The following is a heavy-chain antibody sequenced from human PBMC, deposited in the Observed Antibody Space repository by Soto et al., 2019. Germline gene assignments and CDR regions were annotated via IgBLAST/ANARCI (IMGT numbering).Heavy chain of an antibody. CDR2: IDPSDSYT. J-gene: IGHJ6*02. CDR1: GYSFTSYW. D-gene: IGHD5-12*01. Sequence: GASLKISCKGSGYSFTSYWISWVRQMPGKGLEWMGRIDPSDSYTNYSPSFQGHVTISADKSISTAYLQWSSLKASDTAMYYCASLVATAYYYGMDVWGQGTTVTVSS. V-gene: IGHV5-10-1*01. CDR3: ASLVATAYYYGMDV.